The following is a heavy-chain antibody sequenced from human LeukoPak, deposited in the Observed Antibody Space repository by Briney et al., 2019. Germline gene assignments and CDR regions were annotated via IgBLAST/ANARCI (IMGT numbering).Heavy chain of an antibody. CDR1: GGSISSYY. V-gene: IGHV4-59*08. D-gene: IGHD3-22*01. CDR2: IYYSGST. CDR3: ARYYRDYYDSSGYYGRANDAFDI. J-gene: IGHJ3*02. Sequence: SETLSLTCTVSGGSISSYYWSWIRQPPGKGLEWIGYIYYSGSTNYNPSLKSRVTISVDTSKNQFSLKLSSVTAADTAVYYCARYYRDYYDSSGYYGRANDAFDIWGQGTMVTVSS.